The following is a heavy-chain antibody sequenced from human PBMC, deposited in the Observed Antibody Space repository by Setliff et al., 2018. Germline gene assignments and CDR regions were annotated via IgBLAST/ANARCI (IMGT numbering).Heavy chain of an antibody. D-gene: IGHD3-10*01. J-gene: IGHJ4*02. CDR3: MMGSGALGPN. CDR2: ISASSSTI. V-gene: IGHV3-48*01. Sequence: PGGSLRLSCAASGFTFSRYSMNWVRQGPGKGLEWVSYISASSSTIYYSGSVKGRFTISRDNAKNSLFLQMNSLRAEDTAVYYCMMGSGALGPNWGQGTLVTVS. CDR1: GFTFSRYS.